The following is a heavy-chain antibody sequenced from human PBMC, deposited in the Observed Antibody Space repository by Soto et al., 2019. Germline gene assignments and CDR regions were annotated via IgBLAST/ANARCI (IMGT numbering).Heavy chain of an antibody. CDR3: AKSLTQRRYGMDV. V-gene: IGHV3-23*01. J-gene: IGHJ6*02. CDR1: GFTFSTYA. CDR2: ILGSGGGST. D-gene: IGHD3-16*01. Sequence: EVPLLKYGGDLVQPGGSLRLSCVASGFTFSTYAMTWVRQAPGKGPEWVSGILGSGGGSTDYADSVKGRFTISRDNSRDTLYLQMNSLRGADTAVYYCAKSLTQRRYGMDVWGQGTTVIVSS.